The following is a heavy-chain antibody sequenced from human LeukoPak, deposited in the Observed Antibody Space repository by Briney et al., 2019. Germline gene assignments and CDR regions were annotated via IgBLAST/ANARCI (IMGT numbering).Heavy chain of an antibody. CDR3: ARGQGFQPPYY. V-gene: IGHV4-34*01. CDR2: INHSGST. CDR1: GGSFSGYY. Sequence: SETLSLTCAVYGGSFSGYYWSWIRQPPGKGLEWIGEINHSGSTNYNPSLKSRVTISVDTSKNQFSLKPSSVTAADTAVYYCARGQGFQPPYYWGQGTLVTVSS. J-gene: IGHJ4*02.